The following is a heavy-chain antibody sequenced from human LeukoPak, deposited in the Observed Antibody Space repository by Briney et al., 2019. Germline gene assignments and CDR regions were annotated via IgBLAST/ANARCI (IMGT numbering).Heavy chain of an antibody. Sequence: GGSLRLSCAASGFTVITNDMTWVRQAPGKGLEWVSVLYSDGNTKYADSVQGRFTISRDNSKNTLYLEMNSLSPDDTAVYYCARGVEALAANTLAYWGQETLVTVSA. CDR1: GFTVITND. D-gene: IGHD6-19*01. J-gene: IGHJ4*02. V-gene: IGHV3-53*01. CDR3: ARGVEALAANTLAY. CDR2: LYSDGNT.